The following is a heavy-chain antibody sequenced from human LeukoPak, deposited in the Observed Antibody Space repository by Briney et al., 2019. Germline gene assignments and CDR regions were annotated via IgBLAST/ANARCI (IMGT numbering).Heavy chain of an antibody. CDR1: GFTFSSYA. Sequence: PGGSLRLSCAASGFTFSSYAMSWVRQAPGKGLEWVSAISGSGGSTYYADSVKGRFTISRDNSKNTLYLQMNSLRAEDTAVYYRAKLGYGSGSYSDYWGQGTLVTVSS. D-gene: IGHD3-10*01. J-gene: IGHJ4*02. CDR2: ISGSGGST. V-gene: IGHV3-23*01. CDR3: AKLGYGSGSYSDY.